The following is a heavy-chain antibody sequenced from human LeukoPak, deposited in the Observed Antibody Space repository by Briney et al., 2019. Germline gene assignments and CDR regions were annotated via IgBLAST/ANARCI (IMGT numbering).Heavy chain of an antibody. V-gene: IGHV1-2*02. D-gene: IGHD3-16*02. CDR3: ARGQNYDYVWGSYRRLDD. CDR1: GYTFTGYY. J-gene: IGHJ4*02. CDR2: INPNSGGT. Sequence: GASVKVSCKASGYTFTGYYMHWVRQAPGQGLEWMGWINPNSGGTNYAQKFQGRVTITADKSTSTAYMELSSLRSEDTAVYYCARGQNYDYVWGSYRRLDDWGQGTLVTVSS.